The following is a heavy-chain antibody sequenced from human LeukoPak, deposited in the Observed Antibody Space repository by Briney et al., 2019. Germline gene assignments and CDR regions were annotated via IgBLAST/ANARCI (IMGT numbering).Heavy chain of an antibody. D-gene: IGHD5-18*01. V-gene: IGHV3-74*01. J-gene: IGHJ6*02. CDR1: GFTFTTYW. Sequence: GGSLRLSCAASGFTFTTYWMHWVRQAPGKGLVWVSHISSDGSITSYADSVKGRFTISRDNAKNTLYLQMNSLRAEDTAVYYCARDAVDTANAVWGQGTTVTVSS. CDR3: ARDAVDTANAV. CDR2: ISSDGSIT.